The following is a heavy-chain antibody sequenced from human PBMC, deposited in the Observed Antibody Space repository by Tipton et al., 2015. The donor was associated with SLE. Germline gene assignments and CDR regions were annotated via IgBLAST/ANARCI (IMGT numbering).Heavy chain of an antibody. CDR2: IDPSDSYT. V-gene: IGHV5-10-1*01. D-gene: IGHD2-15*01. CDR1: GYGFTSYW. CDR3: ARHCGSSCDGFDY. J-gene: IGHJ4*02. Sequence: QLVQSGAEVKKPGESLRISCKGSGYGFTSYWIGWVRQMPGKGLEWMGRIDPSDSYTNYSPSFQGHVTISADKSISTAYLQRSSLKASDTAVYYCARHCGSSCDGFDYWGQGILVTVSS.